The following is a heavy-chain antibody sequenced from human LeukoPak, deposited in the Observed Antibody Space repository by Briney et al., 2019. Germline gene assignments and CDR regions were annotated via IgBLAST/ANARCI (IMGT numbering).Heavy chain of an antibody. J-gene: IGHJ3*02. D-gene: IGHD2-15*01. CDR3: AREGEYCSGGSCSGSAFDI. V-gene: IGHV1-46*03. CDR2: INPSGGST. Sequence: ASVKVSCKASGYTFTSYYMHWVRQAPGQGLEWMGIINPSGGSTSYAQKFQGRVTMTRDTSTSTVYMELSSLRSEDTAVYYCAREGEYCSGGSCSGSAFDIWGQGTMVTVSS. CDR1: GYTFTSYY.